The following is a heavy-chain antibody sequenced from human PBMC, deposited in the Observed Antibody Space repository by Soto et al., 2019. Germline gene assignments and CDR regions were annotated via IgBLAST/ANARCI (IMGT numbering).Heavy chain of an antibody. CDR3: TKDLKSGSAATLFDP. CDR2: ISGSGGRT. Sequence: GGSLRLSCAASGFTFTTYAMAWVRQAPGKGLEWVSYISGSGGRTNYADSVKGRFTISRDNSKNTLYLQMSSLRPAYTAVYYCTKDLKSGSAATLFDPWGQGTLVTVSS. D-gene: IGHD2-15*01. J-gene: IGHJ5*02. V-gene: IGHV3-23*01. CDR1: GFTFTTYA.